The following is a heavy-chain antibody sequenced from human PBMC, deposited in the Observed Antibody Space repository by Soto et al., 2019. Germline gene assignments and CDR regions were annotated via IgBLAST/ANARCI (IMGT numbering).Heavy chain of an antibody. CDR1: GFTFSSYG. V-gene: IGHV3-33*01. J-gene: IGHJ4*02. CDR2: IWYDGSNK. CDR3: ARDRAFGWPDY. Sequence: PGGSLRLSCAASGFTFSSYGMHWVRQAPGKGLEWVAVIWYDGSNKYYADSVKGRFTISRDNSKNSLYLQMNSLRAEDTAVYYCARDRAFGWPDYWGQGTLVTVSS. D-gene: IGHD3-10*01.